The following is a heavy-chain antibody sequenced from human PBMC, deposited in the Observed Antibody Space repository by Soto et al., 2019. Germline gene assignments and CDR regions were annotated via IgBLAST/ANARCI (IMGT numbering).Heavy chain of an antibody. D-gene: IGHD4-17*01. Sequence: GWSLRLSCAASGFTFSNAWMSWVRQAPGQGKERDGRIERKTDGGTTDYAAPVKGRFTISRDDSKNTLYLQMNSLKTEDTAVYYCTTAATTVTTIDYWGQGTLVTVSP. CDR3: TTAATTVTTIDY. CDR1: GFTFSNAW. V-gene: IGHV3-15*04. CDR2: IERKTDGGTT. J-gene: IGHJ4*02.